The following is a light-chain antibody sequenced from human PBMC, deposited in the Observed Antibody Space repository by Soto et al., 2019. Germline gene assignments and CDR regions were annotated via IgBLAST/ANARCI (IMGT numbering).Light chain of an antibody. CDR2: LGS. CDR3: MQALQTLPT. V-gene: IGKV2-28*01. CDR1: QSLLHSNGYNY. J-gene: IGKJ1*01. Sequence: IVMTQSPLSLPVTPGEPASISCRSSQSLLHSNGYNYLDWYLQKPGQSPQLLIYLGSNRASGVPDRFSGSGSGTDFTLRISRVEAEDVGVYYCMQALQTLPTFGQGTKV.